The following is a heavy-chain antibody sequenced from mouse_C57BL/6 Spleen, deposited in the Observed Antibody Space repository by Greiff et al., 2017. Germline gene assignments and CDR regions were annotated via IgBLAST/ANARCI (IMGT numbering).Heavy chain of an antibody. D-gene: IGHD2-12*01. J-gene: IGHJ4*01. Sequence: QVQLQQPGAELVKPGASVKMSCKASGYTFTSYWLTWVKQRPGQGLEWIGDIYPGSGSTNYNEKFKSKATLTVDTSSSTAYMQLSSLTSEDSAFYCGARDSSYYYYYDVDDWGQGITVTVAS. CDR1: GYTFTSYW. V-gene: IGHV1-55*01. CDR3: ARDSSYYYYYDVDD. CDR2: IYPGSGST.